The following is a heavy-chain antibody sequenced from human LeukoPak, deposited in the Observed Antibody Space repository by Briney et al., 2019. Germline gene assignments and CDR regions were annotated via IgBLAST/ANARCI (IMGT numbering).Heavy chain of an antibody. V-gene: IGHV1-18*01. CDR3: ARARTYYDILTGYSPSTAIFDY. CDR2: ISDYNGYT. D-gene: IGHD3-9*01. Sequence: ASVKVSCKASGYTFIRYGMSWVRQAPGQGLEWMGWISDYNGYTSYAQKFQGRVTMTRDTSTSTVYMELSSLRSEDTAVYYCARARTYYDILTGYSPSTAIFDYWGQGTLVTVSS. CDR1: GYTFIRYG. J-gene: IGHJ4*02.